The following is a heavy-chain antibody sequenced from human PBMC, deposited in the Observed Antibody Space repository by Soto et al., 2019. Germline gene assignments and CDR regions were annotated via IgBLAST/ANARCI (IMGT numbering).Heavy chain of an antibody. CDR2: ISSGRGYI. D-gene: IGHD6-13*01. CDR3: GRQGSSSSDAFDI. Sequence: EVQLVESGGGLVKPGGSLRLSCAASGFTFSSYNMNWVRQAPGKGLEWVSSISSGRGYIYYADSVMGRFTIARDNAKNSLYLQMNSLRAEDTAVYYCGRQGSSSSDAFDIWGQGTKVTVSS. V-gene: IGHV3-21*01. J-gene: IGHJ3*02. CDR1: GFTFSSYN.